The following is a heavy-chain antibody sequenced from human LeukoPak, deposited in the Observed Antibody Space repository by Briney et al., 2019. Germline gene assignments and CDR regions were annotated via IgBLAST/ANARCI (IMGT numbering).Heavy chain of an antibody. D-gene: IGHD3-16*02. CDR2: ISSSSSYI. Sequence: GGSLRLSCAASGFTFSSYSMNWVRQAPGKGLEWVSSISSSSSYIYYADSVKGRFTISRDNAKNSLYLQMNSLRAEDTAVYYCAREEVPQVYYDYVWGSYRYALFDYWGQGTLVTVSS. CDR1: GFTFSSYS. V-gene: IGHV3-21*01. CDR3: AREEVPQVYYDYVWGSYRYALFDY. J-gene: IGHJ4*02.